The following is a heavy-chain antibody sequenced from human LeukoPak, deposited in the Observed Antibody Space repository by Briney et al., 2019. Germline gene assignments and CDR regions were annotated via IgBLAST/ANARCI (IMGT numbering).Heavy chain of an antibody. CDR2: IYTSGST. CDR3: ARASITIFGVAGPFDY. J-gene: IGHJ4*02. D-gene: IGHD3-3*01. CDR1: GGSISSGSYY. Sequence: PSETLSLTCTVSGGSISSGSYYWSWIRQPAGKGLEWIGRIYTSGSTNYNPSPKSRVTISVDTSKNQFSLKLSSVTAADTAVYYCARASITIFGVAGPFDYWGQGTLVTVSS. V-gene: IGHV4-61*02.